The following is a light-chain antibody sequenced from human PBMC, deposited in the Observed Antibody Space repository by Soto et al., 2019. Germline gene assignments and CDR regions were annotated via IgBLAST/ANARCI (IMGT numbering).Light chain of an antibody. CDR1: QGISNY. V-gene: IGKV1-27*01. CDR2: AAS. CDR3: QKYNSAPLT. J-gene: IGKJ4*01. Sequence: DIHMTQAPSSLSASLGDRVASTCRASQGISNYLAWYQQKPGKVPKLLIYAASTLQSGVPSRFSGSGSGTDFTLTISSLQPEDVATYYCQKYNSAPLTFGGGTKVDIK.